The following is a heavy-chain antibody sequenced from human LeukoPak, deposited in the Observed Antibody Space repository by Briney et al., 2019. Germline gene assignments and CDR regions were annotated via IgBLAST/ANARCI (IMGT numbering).Heavy chain of an antibody. V-gene: IGHV4-59*01. CDR2: IYYSGSP. Sequence: PSETLSLTCTVSGGSISSYYWSWIRQPPGKGLEWIGHIYYSGSPNYNPSLKSRVTISVDTSKNPFSLRLSSVTAADTAVYYCARMGLILPAEFDYWGQGTLVTVSS. D-gene: IGHD2-2*01. CDR3: ARMGLILPAEFDY. J-gene: IGHJ4*02. CDR1: GGSISSYY.